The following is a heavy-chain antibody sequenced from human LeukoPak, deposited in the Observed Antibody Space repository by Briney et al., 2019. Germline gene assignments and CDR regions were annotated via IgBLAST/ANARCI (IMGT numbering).Heavy chain of an antibody. Sequence: RASVKVSCKASGGTFSSYAISWVRQAPGQGLEWMGGIIPIFGTANYAQKFQGRVTITADKFTSTAYMELSSLRSEDTAVYYCARGLDNRAYYYDSSGYAFDIWGQGTMVTVSS. V-gene: IGHV1-69*06. CDR3: ARGLDNRAYYYDSSGYAFDI. CDR2: IIPIFGTA. CDR1: GGTFSSYA. D-gene: IGHD3-22*01. J-gene: IGHJ3*02.